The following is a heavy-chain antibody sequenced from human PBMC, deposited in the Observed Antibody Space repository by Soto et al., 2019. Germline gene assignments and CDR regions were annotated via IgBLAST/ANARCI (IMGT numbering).Heavy chain of an antibody. D-gene: IGHD5-12*01. V-gene: IGHV4-59*01. J-gene: IGHJ6*02. Sequence: PSETLSLTCTVSDGSISSYYWSWIRQPPGKGLEWIGYISYSGSTNYNPSLKSRVTISVDTSKNHFSLKLSSVAAADTAVYYCARLKDGYNGYGMDVWGHGTIVTVSS. CDR3: ARLKDGYNGYGMDV. CDR2: ISYSGST. CDR1: DGSISSYY.